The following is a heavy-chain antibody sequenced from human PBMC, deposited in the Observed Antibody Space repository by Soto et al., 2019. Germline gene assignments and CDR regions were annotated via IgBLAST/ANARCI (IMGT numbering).Heavy chain of an antibody. V-gene: IGHV4-4*02. CDR2: IYHSGST. J-gene: IGHJ4*02. CDR3: ARAGLVYSSSCLDY. Sequence: PSETLSLTCAVSGGSISSSNWWSWVRQPPGKGLEWIGEIYHSGSTNYNPSLKSRVTISVDKSKNQFSLKLSSVTAADTAVYYCARAGLVYSSSCLDYWGQGTLVTVSS. D-gene: IGHD6-13*01. CDR1: GGSISSSNW.